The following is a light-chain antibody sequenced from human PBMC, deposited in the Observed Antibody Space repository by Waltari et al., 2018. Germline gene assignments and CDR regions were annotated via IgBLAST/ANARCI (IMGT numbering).Light chain of an antibody. CDR2: QAS. V-gene: IGKV3-15*01. CDR1: QSILNK. Sequence: EIVMTQSPGTLSVSPGESATLSCRASQSILNKLVWYQQKPGQAPSLLIYQASTRATGIPARFSGSGSGTEFTLTISSLQSEDSAVYYCQQYHNWPPLTFGGGTKVEIK. CDR3: QQYHNWPPLT. J-gene: IGKJ4*01.